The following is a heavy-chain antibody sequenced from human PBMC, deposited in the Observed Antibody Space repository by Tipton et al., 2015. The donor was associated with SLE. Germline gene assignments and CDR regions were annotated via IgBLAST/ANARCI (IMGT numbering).Heavy chain of an antibody. D-gene: IGHD5-18*01. J-gene: IGHJ4*02. CDR3: ARRSYGFDY. V-gene: IGHV4-39*01. Sequence: LRLSCTVSGGSISSSSYYWGWIRQPPGKGLEWIGTIYYSGSTYYNPSLKSRITISVDTSKNQFSLKLSSVTAADTAVYYCARRSYGFDYWGQGTLVTVSS. CDR1: GGSISSSSYY. CDR2: IYYSGST.